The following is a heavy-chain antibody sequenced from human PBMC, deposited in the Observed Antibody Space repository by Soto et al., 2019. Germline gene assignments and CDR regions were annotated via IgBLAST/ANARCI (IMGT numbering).Heavy chain of an antibody. CDR3: ARELSGYYPSPGCNWFGP. J-gene: IGHJ5*02. Sequence: GGSLRLSCAASGFTFSSYAMHWVRQAPGKGLEWVAVISYDGSNKYYADSVKGRFTISRDNSKNTLYLQMNSLRAEDTAVYYCARELSGYYPSPGCNWFGPWGQGTLVTVSS. D-gene: IGHD3-22*01. CDR1: GFTFSSYA. CDR2: ISYDGSNK. V-gene: IGHV3-30-3*01.